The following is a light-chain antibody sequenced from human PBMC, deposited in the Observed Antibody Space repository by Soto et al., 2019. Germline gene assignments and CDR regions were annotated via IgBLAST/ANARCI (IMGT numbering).Light chain of an antibody. CDR2: GAS. V-gene: IGKV3-15*01. CDR3: QQYGSSGT. J-gene: IGKJ1*01. CDR1: RSVSSN. Sequence: EIVMTQSPATLSVSPGERATLSCRASRSVSSNLAWYQQRPGQAPRLLIYGASTRATDIPPRFSGSGSGTDFTLTISRLEPEDFAVYYCQQYGSSGTFGQGTKVDIK.